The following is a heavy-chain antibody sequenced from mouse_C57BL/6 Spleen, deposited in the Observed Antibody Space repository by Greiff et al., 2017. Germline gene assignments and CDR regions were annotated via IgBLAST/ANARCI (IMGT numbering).Heavy chain of an antibody. CDR1: GFSFNTYA. V-gene: IGHV10-1*01. CDR3: VRHRSNYGAMDY. CDR2: IRSKSNNYAT. Sequence: EVQVVESGGGLVQPKGSLKLSCAASGFSFNTYAMNWVRQAPGKGLEWVARIRSKSNNYATYYADSVKDRFTISRDDSESMLYLQMNNLKTEDTAMYYCVRHRSNYGAMDYWGQGTSVTVSS. D-gene: IGHD2-5*01. J-gene: IGHJ4*01.